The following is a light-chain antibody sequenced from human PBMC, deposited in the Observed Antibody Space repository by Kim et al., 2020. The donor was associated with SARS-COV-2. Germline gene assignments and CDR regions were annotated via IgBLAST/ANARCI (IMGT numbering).Light chain of an antibody. V-gene: IGLV1-47*01. J-gene: IGLJ3*02. CDR1: SSNIGSNY. CDR3: AAWDDSLSGWV. CDR2: RNN. Sequence: GQKVTVSCSGSSSNIGSNYVYWYQQLPGTAPKLLIYRNNQRPSGVPDRFSGSKSGTSASLAISGLRSEDEADYYCAAWDDSLSGWVFGGGTKLTVL.